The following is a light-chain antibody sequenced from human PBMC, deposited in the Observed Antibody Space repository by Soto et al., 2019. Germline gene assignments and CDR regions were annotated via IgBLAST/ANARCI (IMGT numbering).Light chain of an antibody. CDR2: GNS. CDR1: SSNIGAGYD. V-gene: IGLV1-40*01. Sequence: QLVLTQPPSVSGAQGQRVTISCTGSSSNIGAGYDVHWYQQLPGTAPKLLIYGNSNRPSGVPDRFSGSKSGTSASLAITGLQAEDEADYYCQSYDSSLSGVVFGGGTKVTVL. CDR3: QSYDSSLSGVV. J-gene: IGLJ2*01.